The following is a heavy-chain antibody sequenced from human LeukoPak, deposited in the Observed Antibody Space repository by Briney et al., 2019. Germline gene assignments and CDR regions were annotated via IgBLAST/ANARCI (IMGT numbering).Heavy chain of an antibody. CDR2: ISTSSNYI. J-gene: IGHJ4*02. CDR1: GFTFSTYI. V-gene: IGHV3-21*01. CDR3: ARASYGSGYYFDY. Sequence: PGGSLRLSCAASGFTFSTYIMNWVRQAPGKGLEWVSSISTSSNYIYYADSVKGRFTISRDNAKNSLYLQMNSLRAEDTAVYYCARASYGSGYYFDYWGQGTLVTVSS. D-gene: IGHD3-10*01.